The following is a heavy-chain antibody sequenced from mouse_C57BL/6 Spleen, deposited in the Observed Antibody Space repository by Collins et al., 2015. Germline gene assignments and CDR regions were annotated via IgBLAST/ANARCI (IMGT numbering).Heavy chain of an antibody. J-gene: IGHJ4*01. V-gene: IGHV3-6*02. CDR1: GYSITSSFH. D-gene: IGHD2-4*01. Sequence: DVQLQESGPGLVKPSQSLSLTCSVTGYSITSSFHWNWIRQFPGNKLEWMGYISYDGSNNYTLSLKNRISITRDTSKDQFFLKLNSVATEDTATYYCARGMITTAMDYWGQGTSVTASS. CDR2: ISYDGSN. CDR3: ARGMITTAMDY.